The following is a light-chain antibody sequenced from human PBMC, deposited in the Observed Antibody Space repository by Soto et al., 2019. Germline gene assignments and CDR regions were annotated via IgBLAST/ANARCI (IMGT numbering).Light chain of an antibody. CDR3: SSYTSSSTVV. Sequence: QSALTQPASVSGSPGQSITISCTGTSSDVGGYKYVSWYQQHPVKAPKLMIYDVSNRPSGVSNRFSGSKSGNTASLTISGLQAEDEADYYCSSYTSSSTVVFGGGTKVTVL. V-gene: IGLV2-14*01. CDR2: DVS. CDR1: SSDVGGYKY. J-gene: IGLJ2*01.